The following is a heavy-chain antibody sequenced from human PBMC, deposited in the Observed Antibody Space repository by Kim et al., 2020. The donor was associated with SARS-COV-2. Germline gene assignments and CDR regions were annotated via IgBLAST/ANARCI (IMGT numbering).Heavy chain of an antibody. CDR2: ISGDGGST. Sequence: GGSLRLSCAASGFTFDDYAMHWVRQAPGKGLEWVSLISGDGGSTYYADSVKGRFTISRDNSKNSLYLQMNSLRTEDTALYYCAIWGGPVAGLGIWGQGTMVTVSS. D-gene: IGHD6-19*01. CDR1: GFTFDDYA. CDR3: AIWGGPVAGLGI. V-gene: IGHV3-43*02. J-gene: IGHJ3*02.